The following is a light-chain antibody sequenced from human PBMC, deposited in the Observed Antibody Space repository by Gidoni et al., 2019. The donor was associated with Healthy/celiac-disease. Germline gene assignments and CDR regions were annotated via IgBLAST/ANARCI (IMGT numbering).Light chain of an antibody. J-gene: IGLJ1*01. CDR1: SSDVGSDNL. CDR2: EVS. Sequence: QSALTQPASVSGSPGPSITISCTGTSSDVGSDNLVSWYQQHPGKAPKLMIYEVSKRPSGVSNRFSGSKSGNTASLTISGLQAEDEADYYCCSYAGSSTPYVFGTGTKVTVL. V-gene: IGLV2-23*02. CDR3: CSYAGSSTPYV.